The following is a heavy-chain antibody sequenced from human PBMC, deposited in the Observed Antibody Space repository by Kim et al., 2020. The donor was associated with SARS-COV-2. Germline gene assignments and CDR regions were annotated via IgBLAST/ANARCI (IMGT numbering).Heavy chain of an antibody. CDR3: AQSGEPHRDYFDY. V-gene: IGHV3-20*01. CDR2: INWDGGRT. J-gene: IGHJ4*02. D-gene: IGHD3-16*01. CDR1: GFAFDDYG. Sequence: GGSLRLSCTASGFAFDDYGVSWVRQAPGKVLECVSGINWDGGRTAYADSVKGRIPISRYNAKNSLYLQMNSLIAEDTAFYHCAQSGEPHRDYFDYWGQGTLVTVSS.